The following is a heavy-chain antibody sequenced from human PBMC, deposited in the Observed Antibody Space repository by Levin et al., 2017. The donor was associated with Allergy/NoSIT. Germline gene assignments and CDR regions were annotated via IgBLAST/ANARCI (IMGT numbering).Heavy chain of an antibody. CDR1: GFTFRSAW. Sequence: GGSLRLSCAASGFTFRSAWMNWVRQAPGKGLEWVGRIKSREDGGTTDYAALANGRFTISRDDSKNMLYLQMNSLKPDDTAVYYCTTGMVGASHDGYWGQGTLVTLSS. CDR2: IKSREDGGTT. D-gene: IGHD3-10*01. CDR3: TTGMVGASHDGY. V-gene: IGHV3-15*01. J-gene: IGHJ4*02.